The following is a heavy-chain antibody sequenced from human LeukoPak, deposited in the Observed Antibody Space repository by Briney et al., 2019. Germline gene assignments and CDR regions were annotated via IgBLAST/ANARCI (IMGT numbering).Heavy chain of an antibody. D-gene: IGHD6-13*01. CDR2: IYASGST. J-gene: IGHJ4*02. Sequence: SETLSLTCTVSGGSISSYYWSWIWQPAGKGLEWIGRIYASGSTNYNPSLKGRVTMSVDTSKNQFSLQLRSVTAADTAVYYCARGRGSSWYYFDYWGQGTLVTVSS. V-gene: IGHV4-4*07. CDR3: ARGRGSSWYYFDY. CDR1: GGSISSYY.